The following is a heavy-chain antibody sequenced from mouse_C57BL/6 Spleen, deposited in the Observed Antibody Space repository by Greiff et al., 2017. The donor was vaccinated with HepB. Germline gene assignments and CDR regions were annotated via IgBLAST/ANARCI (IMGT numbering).Heavy chain of an antibody. CDR2: ISSGSSTI. D-gene: IGHD1-1*01. CDR3: ASEYPYYGSSYDYFDY. J-gene: IGHJ2*01. V-gene: IGHV5-17*01. Sequence: EVHLVESGGGLVKPGGSLKLSCAASGFTFSDYGMHWVRQAPEKGLEWVAYISSGSSTIYYADTVKGRFTISRDNAKNTLFLQMTSLRSEDTAMYYCASEYPYYGSSYDYFDYWGQGTTLTVSS. CDR1: GFTFSDYG.